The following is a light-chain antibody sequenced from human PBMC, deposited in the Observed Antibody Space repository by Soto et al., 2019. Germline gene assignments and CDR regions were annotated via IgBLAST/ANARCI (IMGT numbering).Light chain of an antibody. CDR3: NSYTRFSTYV. CDR2: EVT. Sequence: QSALTQPASVSGSPGQSITISCTGSGRDIGAYDYVSWYQQHPGKAPKLLIYEVTYRPSGVSSRFSGSKSGNTASLTISGLQAEDEADYYCNSYTRFSTYVFGTGTKLTVL. CDR1: GRDIGAYDY. V-gene: IGLV2-14*01. J-gene: IGLJ1*01.